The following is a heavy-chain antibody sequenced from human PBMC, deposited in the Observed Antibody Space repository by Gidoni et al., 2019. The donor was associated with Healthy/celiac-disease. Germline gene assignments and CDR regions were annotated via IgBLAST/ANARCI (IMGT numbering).Heavy chain of an antibody. CDR1: GFTFSSYG. CDR3: ARGYGSGDYYFDY. CDR2: ISYDGSNK. J-gene: IGHJ4*02. D-gene: IGHD3-10*01. V-gene: IGHV3-30*03. Sequence: QVQLVESGGGVVQPGRSLRLSCAAPGFTFSSYGMHWVRQAPGKGLEWVAVISYDGSNKYYADSVKGRFTISRDNSKNTLYLQMNSLRAEDTAVYYCARGYGSGDYYFDYWGQGTLVTVSS.